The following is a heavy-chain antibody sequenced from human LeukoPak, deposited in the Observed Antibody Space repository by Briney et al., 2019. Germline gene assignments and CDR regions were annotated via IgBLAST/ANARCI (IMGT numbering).Heavy chain of an antibody. V-gene: IGHV5-51*01. D-gene: IGHD2-21*02. J-gene: IGHJ4*02. CDR2: IYPGDSNT. Sequence: GESLKISCKGSGYSFSNYWTGWVRQMARKGLEWMGIIYPGDSNTRYSPSFQGQVTISADKSISTAYLQWTSLKASDTAIYYCARQPLVRDCGGDCEFDYWGQGTRVSVSS. CDR3: ARQPLVRDCGGDCEFDY. CDR1: GYSFSNYW.